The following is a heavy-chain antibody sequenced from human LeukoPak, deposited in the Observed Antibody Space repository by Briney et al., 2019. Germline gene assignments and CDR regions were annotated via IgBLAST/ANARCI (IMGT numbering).Heavy chain of an antibody. CDR1: GGSISSSSYY. D-gene: IGHD6-13*01. V-gene: IGHV4-39*01. J-gene: IGHJ4*02. CDR3: ARLSSWYDAIDC. Sequence: SETLSLTCNVSGGSISSSSYYWAWIRQPPGKGLEWIGSIYYSGSTYYNPSLESRATMSVDTSKNQFSLKMISVTAADTAVFYCARLSSWYDAIDCWGQGTLVTVS. CDR2: IYYSGST.